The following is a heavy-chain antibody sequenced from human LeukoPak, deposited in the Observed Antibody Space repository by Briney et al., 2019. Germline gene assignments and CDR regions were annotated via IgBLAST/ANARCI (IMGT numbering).Heavy chain of an antibody. CDR2: INPNSGGT. Sequence: GPVKVSCKASGYTFTGYYMHWVRQAPGQGLEWVGWINPNSGGTNYAQKFQGRATMTRDTSISTAYMELDSLRSDDTAVYYCARDHGGNSVYGYWGQGTLVTVSS. D-gene: IGHD4-23*01. CDR1: GYTFTGYY. V-gene: IGHV1-2*02. CDR3: ARDHGGNSVYGY. J-gene: IGHJ4*02.